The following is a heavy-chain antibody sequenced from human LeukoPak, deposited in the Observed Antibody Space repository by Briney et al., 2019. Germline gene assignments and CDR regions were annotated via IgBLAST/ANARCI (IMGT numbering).Heavy chain of an antibody. CDR2: ISAYNGNT. D-gene: IGHD3-22*01. CDR3: ARSREDSSGYYYLSILDY. V-gene: IGHV1-18*01. J-gene: IGHJ4*02. Sequence: APVKVSCKASGYTFTSYGISWVRQAPGQGLEWMGWISAYNGNTNYAQKLQGRVTMTTDTSTSTAYMELRSLRSDDTAVYYCARSREDSSGYYYLSILDYWGQGTLVTVSS. CDR1: GYTFTSYG.